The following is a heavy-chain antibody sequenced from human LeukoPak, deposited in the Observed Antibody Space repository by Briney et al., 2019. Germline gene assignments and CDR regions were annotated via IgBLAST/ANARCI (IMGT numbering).Heavy chain of an antibody. Sequence: PGGSLRLSCAASGLTVSSNYMSWVRQAPGKGLEWVSVMYRSDATYYADSVKGRVTMSRDTSKNTVYLQMDSLRSEDTAVYYCARDLPDQGANWGQGTLVIVSS. D-gene: IGHD1-14*01. V-gene: IGHV3-53*01. CDR3: ARDLPDQGAN. CDR2: MYRSDAT. CDR1: GLTVSSNY. J-gene: IGHJ1*01.